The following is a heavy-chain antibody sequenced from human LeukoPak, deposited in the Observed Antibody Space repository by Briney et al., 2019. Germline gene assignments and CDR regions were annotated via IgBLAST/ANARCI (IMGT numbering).Heavy chain of an antibody. CDR2: VSGSGDTT. Sequence: GGSLRLSCGASGFIFSHYWMSWVRQAPGKGLEWVSGVSGSGDTTYYADSVKGRFTISRDNSKNTLYLQMNSLRAEDTAVYYCAHGYSSGHDAFDIWGQGTMVTVSS. CDR1: GFIFSHYW. CDR3: AHGYSSGHDAFDI. J-gene: IGHJ3*02. V-gene: IGHV3-23*01. D-gene: IGHD6-19*01.